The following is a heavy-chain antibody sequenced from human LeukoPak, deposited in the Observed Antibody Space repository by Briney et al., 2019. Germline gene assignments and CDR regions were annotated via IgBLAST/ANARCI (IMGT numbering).Heavy chain of an antibody. D-gene: IGHD6-19*01. J-gene: IGHJ4*02. Sequence: GESLKISCKASGYSFSTYWIGWVRQMPGKGLEWMGIIYPGDSGTRYSPSFQGQVTISADKSISTAYLQWSSLKASDTAMHYCARKYASGWPNWGQGTLVTVSS. V-gene: IGHV5-51*01. CDR2: IYPGDSGT. CDR1: GYSFSTYW. CDR3: ARKYASGWPN.